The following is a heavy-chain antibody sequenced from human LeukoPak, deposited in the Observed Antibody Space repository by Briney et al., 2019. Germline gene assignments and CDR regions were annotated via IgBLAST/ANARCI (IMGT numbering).Heavy chain of an antibody. CDR3: ARGFWTGVEY. CDR2: IKSDGSDT. D-gene: IGHD3/OR15-3a*01. J-gene: IGHJ4*02. V-gene: IGHV3-74*01. CDR1: GFTFSTYW. Sequence: GGSLRLSCAASGFTFSTYWMHWLRHAPGEGLVWVSRIKSDGSDTSYADSVKGRFTISRDNAKNTLYLQMNSLRAEDTAVYYCARGFWTGVEYWGQGALVTVSS.